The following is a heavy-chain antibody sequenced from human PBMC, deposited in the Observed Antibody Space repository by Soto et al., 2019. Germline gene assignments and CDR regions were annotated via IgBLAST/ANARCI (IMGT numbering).Heavy chain of an antibody. Sequence: QVQLVQSGAEVKKPGSSVKVSCKASGGTFSSYAISWVRQAPGQGLEWMGGIIPIFGTANYAQKVQGRVTITADESTSSDYMELSSLRSEDTAVYYCAVGGIVVVPAAISYWGQGTLVTVSS. V-gene: IGHV1-69*01. CDR1: GGTFSSYA. CDR3: AVGGIVVVPAAISY. CDR2: IIPIFGTA. D-gene: IGHD2-2*01. J-gene: IGHJ4*02.